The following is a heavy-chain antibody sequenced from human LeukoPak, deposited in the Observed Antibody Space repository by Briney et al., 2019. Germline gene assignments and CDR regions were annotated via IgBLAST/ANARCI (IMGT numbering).Heavy chain of an antibody. J-gene: IGHJ4*02. CDR1: GGSISSGGYS. D-gene: IGHD3-9*01. Sequence: PSQTLSLTCAVSGGSISSGGYSWSWLRQPPGKGLEWLGYIYHSGSTYYNPSLKSRVTISVDRSKNQFSLKLSSVTAADTAVYYRARLDILTGFSFDYWGQGTLVTVSS. V-gene: IGHV4-30-2*01. CDR3: ARLDILTGFSFDY. CDR2: IYHSGST.